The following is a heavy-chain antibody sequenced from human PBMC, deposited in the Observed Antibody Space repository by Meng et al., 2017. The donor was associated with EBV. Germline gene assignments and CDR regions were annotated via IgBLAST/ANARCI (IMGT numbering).Heavy chain of an antibody. D-gene: IGHD3-22*01. CDR2: IYHSGST. V-gene: IGHV4-4*02. CDR1: GGSISRRNW. Sequence: QVQLQESGPGLVKPSXXLXLTCAXSGGSISRRNWWSWVRQPPGKGLEWIGEIYHSGSTNYNPSLKSRVTISVDKSKNQFSLKLSSVTAADTAVYYCARDRGGYYDSSGYYADWGQGTLVTVSS. J-gene: IGHJ4*02. CDR3: ARDRGGYYDSSGYYAD.